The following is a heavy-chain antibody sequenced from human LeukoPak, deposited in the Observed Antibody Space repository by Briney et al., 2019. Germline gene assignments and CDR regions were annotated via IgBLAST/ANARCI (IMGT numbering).Heavy chain of an antibody. CDR3: ARGIQLWWFDY. CDR1: GGSIGSYY. Sequence: NTSETLSLTCTVSGGSIGSYYWSWIRQPAGGGLEWIGRIYTTGSTKYNPSLKSRVTMSVDTSKNHFSLKLSSVTAADTAVYYCARGIQLWWFDYWGQGTLVTVSS. CDR2: IYTTGST. J-gene: IGHJ4*02. D-gene: IGHD5-18*01. V-gene: IGHV4-4*07.